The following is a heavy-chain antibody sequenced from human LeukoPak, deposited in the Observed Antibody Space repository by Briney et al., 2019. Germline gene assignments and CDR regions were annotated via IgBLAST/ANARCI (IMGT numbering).Heavy chain of an antibody. CDR1: GGSISTDNYY. J-gene: IGHJ5*02. D-gene: IGHD1-26*01. Sequence: SETLSLTCTVSGGSISTDNYYWSWIRQPAGKGLEWIGRIYTSGSTNYNPSLKSRVTISVDTSKNQFSLKLSSVTAADTAVYYCARIGRPSPWGQGTLVTVSS. V-gene: IGHV4-61*02. CDR3: ARIGRPSP. CDR2: IYTSGST.